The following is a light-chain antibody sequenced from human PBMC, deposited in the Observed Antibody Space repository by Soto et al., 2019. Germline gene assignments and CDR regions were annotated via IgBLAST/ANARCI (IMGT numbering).Light chain of an antibody. V-gene: IGLV1-47*01. J-gene: IGLJ2*01. CDR1: NSNIGGDY. Sequence: QLVLTQPPSASGTPGQRVTISCSGSNSNIGGDYVYWYQQLPGTAPKLLIYMNNQRPSGIPDRFSGSKSGTSASLAISGLRSEDEANYYCATWDDTMSGPVVFGGGTQLTVL. CDR3: ATWDDTMSGPVV. CDR2: MNN.